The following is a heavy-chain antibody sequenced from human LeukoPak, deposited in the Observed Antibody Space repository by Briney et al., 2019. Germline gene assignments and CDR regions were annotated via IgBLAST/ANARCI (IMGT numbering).Heavy chain of an antibody. V-gene: IGHV4-61*01. CDR1: GGSVSSGSYY. CDR2: IYYSGST. J-gene: IGHJ4*02. Sequence: SETLSLTCTVSGGSVSSGSYYWSWIRQPPGKGLEWIGYIYYSGSTNYNPSLKSRVTVSADTSKNQFSLKLSSVTAADTAVYYCARDRACSNGVCSYFDNWGQGTLVTVSS. CDR3: ARDRACSNGVCSYFDN. D-gene: IGHD2-8*01.